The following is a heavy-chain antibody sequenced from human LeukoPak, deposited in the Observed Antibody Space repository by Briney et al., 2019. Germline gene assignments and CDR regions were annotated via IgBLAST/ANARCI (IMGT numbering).Heavy chain of an antibody. CDR1: GFTFSSYW. J-gene: IGHJ4*02. CDR2: INSDGSST. CDR3: SSGWHFDY. V-gene: IGHV3-74*01. Sequence: GGSLRLSCAASGFTFSSYWMHWVRHAPRKGLVWVSRINSDGSSTNYADSVKGRFTISRDNAKNTLYLQMNSLRAEDTAVYYCSSGWHFDYWGQGTLVTVSS. D-gene: IGHD6-19*01.